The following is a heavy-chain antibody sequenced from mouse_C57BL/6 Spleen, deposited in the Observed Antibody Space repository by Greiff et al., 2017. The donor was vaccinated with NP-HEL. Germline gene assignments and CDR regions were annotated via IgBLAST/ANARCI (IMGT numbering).Heavy chain of an antibody. V-gene: IGHV5-9-1*02. J-gene: IGHJ2*01. D-gene: IGHD1-1*01. Sequence: DVQLVESGEGLVKPGGSLKLSCAASGFTFSSYAMSWVRQTPEKRLEWVAYISSGGDYIYYADTVKGRFTISRDNARNTLYLQMSSLKSEDTAMYYCTRGITTVVDYFDYWGQGTTLTVSS. CDR2: ISSGGDYI. CDR1: GFTFSSYA. CDR3: TRGITTVVDYFDY.